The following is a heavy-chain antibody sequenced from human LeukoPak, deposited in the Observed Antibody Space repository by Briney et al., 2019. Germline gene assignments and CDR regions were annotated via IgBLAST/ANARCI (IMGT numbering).Heavy chain of an antibody. CDR1: GFTFDDYA. V-gene: IGHV3-43*02. CDR3: AKGQQRYYYDSSGYTSDY. CDR2: ISGDGGST. J-gene: IGHJ4*02. D-gene: IGHD3-22*01. Sequence: GGSLRLSCAASGFTFDDYAMHWVRQAPGKGLEWVSLISGDGGSTYYADSVKGRFTISRDNSKNSLYLQMNSLRTEDTALYYCAKGQQRYYYDSSGYTSDYWGQGTLVTVSS.